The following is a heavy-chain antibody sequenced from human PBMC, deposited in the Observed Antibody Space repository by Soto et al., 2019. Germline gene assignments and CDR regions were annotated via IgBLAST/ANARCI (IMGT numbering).Heavy chain of an antibody. V-gene: IGHV1-69*12. D-gene: IGHD5-12*01. CDR1: GATLNSFINYG. CDR2: IIPVFGAA. CDR3: ARGAATKILVLKYDALEI. J-gene: IGHJ3*02. Sequence: QVQLVQSGAEVKKPGSSVRVSCKASGATLNSFINYGTTWVRLVPGQGLEYMGGIIPVFGAANHAQKFQGRVTISADESTRTVNMELSSLRSNDTAVYNCARGAATKILVLKYDALEIWGQGTMVTVSS.